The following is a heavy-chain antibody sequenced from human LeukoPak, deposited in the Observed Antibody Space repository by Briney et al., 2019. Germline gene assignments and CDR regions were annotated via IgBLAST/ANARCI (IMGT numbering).Heavy chain of an antibody. J-gene: IGHJ5*01. CDR3: AKTYDLLTGYSVFDS. CDR1: GFTFSNYG. V-gene: IGHV3-33*06. CDR2: IWYDGSNN. Sequence: GGSLRLSCAASGFTFSNYGMHWVRQAPGKGLEWVAVIWYDGSNNYYADSVKGRFTISRDNSKNTMYLQMNTLRAEDTAVYYCAKTYDLLTGYSVFDSWGEGILVTVSS. D-gene: IGHD3-9*01.